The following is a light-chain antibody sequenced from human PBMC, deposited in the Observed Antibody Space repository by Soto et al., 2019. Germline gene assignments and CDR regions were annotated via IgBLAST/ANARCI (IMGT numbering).Light chain of an antibody. CDR2: SAS. Sequence: IQMTQSPSSLSASIGDRVSITCRASQGMGVRLAWFQQKPGKAPQYLIQSASTLQSGVPSRFSGSGSGTEFILTINSLQPEDVAIYYCLQVNSFPRTFGQGTKVDIK. V-gene: IGKV1-12*01. CDR3: LQVNSFPRT. CDR1: QGMGVR. J-gene: IGKJ1*01.